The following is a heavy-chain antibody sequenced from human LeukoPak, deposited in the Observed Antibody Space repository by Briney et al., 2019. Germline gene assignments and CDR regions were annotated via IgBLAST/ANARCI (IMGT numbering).Heavy chain of an antibody. CDR2: ISYDGSTK. CDR3: ARDGVAAAGNFNFDY. Sequence: GGSLRLSCAASGFTFSTYAIHWVRQAPGKGLEWVAVISYDGSTKHYVDSVKGRFTISRDNSKSTLYLQMNSLRAEDTAVYCCARDGVAAAGNFNFDYWGQGTLVTVSS. J-gene: IGHJ4*02. CDR1: GFTFSTYA. D-gene: IGHD6-13*01. V-gene: IGHV3-30*04.